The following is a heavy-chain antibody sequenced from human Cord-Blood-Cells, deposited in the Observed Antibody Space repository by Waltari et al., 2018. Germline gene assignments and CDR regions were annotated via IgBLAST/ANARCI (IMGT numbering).Heavy chain of an antibody. D-gene: IGHD5-18*01. Sequence: QVQLQESGPGLVKPSETLSLTCTVSGGSISSYYWSCIRQPPGKGLGWIGYIYYSGSTNYNPSLKSRVTISVDTSMNQFSLKLSSVTAADTAVYYCAGNTAMVGWFDPWGQGTLVTVSS. CDR1: GGSISSYY. J-gene: IGHJ5*02. CDR2: IYYSGST. CDR3: AGNTAMVGWFDP. V-gene: IGHV4-59*01.